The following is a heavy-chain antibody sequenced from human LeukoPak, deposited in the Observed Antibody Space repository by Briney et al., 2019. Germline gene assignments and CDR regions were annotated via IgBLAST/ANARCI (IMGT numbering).Heavy chain of an antibody. CDR3: ARKQRSGTPLDY. J-gene: IGHJ4*02. Sequence: ASVKVSCKASGYTFTGYYMHWVRQAPGQGLEWMGWINPNSGGTNYAQKFQGWVTMTRETSISTAYMELSRLRSDDTAVYYCARKQRSGTPLDYWGQGTLVTVSS. V-gene: IGHV1-2*04. D-gene: IGHD1/OR15-1a*01. CDR2: INPNSGGT. CDR1: GYTFTGYY.